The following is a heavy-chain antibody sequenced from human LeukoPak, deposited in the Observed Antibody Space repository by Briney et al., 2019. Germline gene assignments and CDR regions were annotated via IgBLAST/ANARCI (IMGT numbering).Heavy chain of an antibody. CDR1: GYTFTSYG. Sequence: ASVKVSCKASGYTFTSYGISWVRQAPGQGLEWMGWISAYNGNTNYAQKLQGRVTMTTDTSTSTAYMELRSLRSDDTAVCYCARDPRAYYDSSGYYYFDYWGQGTLVTVSS. CDR3: ARDPRAYYDSSGYYYFDY. J-gene: IGHJ4*02. CDR2: ISAYNGNT. V-gene: IGHV1-18*01. D-gene: IGHD3-22*01.